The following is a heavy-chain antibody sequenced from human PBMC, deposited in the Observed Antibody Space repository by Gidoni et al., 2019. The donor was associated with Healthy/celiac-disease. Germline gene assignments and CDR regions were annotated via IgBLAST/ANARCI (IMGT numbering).Heavy chain of an antibody. D-gene: IGHD5-12*01. CDR2: ISSSSSTI. CDR1: GFTFSSSS. J-gene: IGHJ4*02. CDR3: ARDSGSGYSGYDDEYFFDY. Sequence: EVQLVESGGGLVQPGGSLRLSCAASGFTFSSSSMNWVRQAPGKGLEWVSYISSSSSTIYYADSVKGRFTISRDNAKNSLYLQMNSLRAEDTAVYYCARDSGSGYSGYDDEYFFDYWGQGTLVTVSS. V-gene: IGHV3-48*01.